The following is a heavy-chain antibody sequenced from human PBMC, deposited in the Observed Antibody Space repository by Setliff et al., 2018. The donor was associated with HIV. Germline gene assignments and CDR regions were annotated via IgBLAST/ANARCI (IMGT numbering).Heavy chain of an antibody. J-gene: IGHJ6*03. D-gene: IGHD5-18*01. CDR3: LRGSIQVPGLDHMDV. V-gene: IGHV5-51*01. CDR2: VYPGDSDI. Sequence: GESLKISCKGSGYIFTTYWIGWVRQMPGKGLEWMGIVYPGDSDIRYSPSFQGQVTISVDKSISTAYLQWGSLKASDTGVYYCLRGSIQVPGLDHMDVCGKGTTVTVSS. CDR1: GYIFTTYW.